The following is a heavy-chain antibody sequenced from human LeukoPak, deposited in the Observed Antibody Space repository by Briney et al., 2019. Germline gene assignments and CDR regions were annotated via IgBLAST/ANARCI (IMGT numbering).Heavy chain of an antibody. J-gene: IGHJ5*02. CDR3: ARDLDYCSSTSCHNWFYP. CDR1: GYTFTGYY. CDR2: INPNSGGT. V-gene: IGHV1-2*02. D-gene: IGHD2-2*01. Sequence: ASVKVSCKASGYTFTGYYMHWVRQAPGQGLEWMGWINPNSGGTNYAQKFQGRVTMTRDTSISTAYMELSRLRSDDTAVYYCARDLDYCSSTSCHNWFYPWGQGTLVTVSS.